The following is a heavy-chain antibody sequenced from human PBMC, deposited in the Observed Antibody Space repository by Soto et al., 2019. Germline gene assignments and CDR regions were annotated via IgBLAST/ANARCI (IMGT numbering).Heavy chain of an antibody. CDR3: ARDSVRYSSSWYPGWFDP. D-gene: IGHD6-13*01. J-gene: IGHJ5*02. V-gene: IGHV3-21*01. CDR2: ISSSSSYI. CDR1: GFTFSSYS. Sequence: GGSLRLSCAASGFTFSSYSMNWVRQAPGKGLEWVSSISSSSSYIYYADSVKGRFTISRDNAKNSLYLQMNSLRAEDTAVYHCARDSVRYSSSWYPGWFDPWGQGTLVTVSS.